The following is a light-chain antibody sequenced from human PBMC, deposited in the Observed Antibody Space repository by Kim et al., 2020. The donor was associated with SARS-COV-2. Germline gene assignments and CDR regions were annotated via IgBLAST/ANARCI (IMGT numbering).Light chain of an antibody. J-gene: IGLJ1*01. CDR3: SSYAGSNNYV. V-gene: IGLV2-8*01. Sequence: QSALTQPHSASGSPGQSVTFSCTGTSSDVGGYNYVSWYQQHPGKAPKLMIYEVTERPSGVPDRFSGSKSGNTASLTVSGLQAEDEADYYCSSYAGSNNYVFGTGTKVTVL. CDR1: SSDVGGYNY. CDR2: EVT.